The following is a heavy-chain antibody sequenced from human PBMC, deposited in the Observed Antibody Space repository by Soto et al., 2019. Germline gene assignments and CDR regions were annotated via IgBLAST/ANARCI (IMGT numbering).Heavy chain of an antibody. CDR3: AGGRYFGSGRLDALDI. CDR1: GGSISSGYS. J-gene: IGHJ3*02. CDR2: MYHSGTT. D-gene: IGHD3-10*01. V-gene: IGHV4-30-2*01. Sequence: SETLSLTCAVSGGSISSGYSWNWIRQPPGEGLAWIGYMYHSGTTYYNLSLKSRITISLDRSKNQFSLELNSVTAADTAVYFCAGGRYFGSGRLDALDIWGQGTMVTVSS.